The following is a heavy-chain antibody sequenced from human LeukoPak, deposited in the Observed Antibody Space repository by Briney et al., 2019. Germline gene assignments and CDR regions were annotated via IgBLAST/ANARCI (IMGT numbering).Heavy chain of an antibody. J-gene: IGHJ4*02. V-gene: IGHV3-20*04. CDR1: GFTVSSNY. CDR3: AREGSMRYFDY. Sequence: GGSLRLSCAASGFTVSSNYMSWVRQAPGKGLEWVSGINWNGGSTLYADSVKGRFTISRDNAKNSLYLQMDSLRAEDTALYYCAREGSMRYFDYWGQGTLVTVSS. CDR2: INWNGGST.